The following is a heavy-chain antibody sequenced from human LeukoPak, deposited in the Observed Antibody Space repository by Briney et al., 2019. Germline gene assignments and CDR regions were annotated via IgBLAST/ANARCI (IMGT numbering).Heavy chain of an antibody. CDR2: ISGSGGST. V-gene: IGHV3-23*01. J-gene: IGHJ4*02. CDR3: AKGYLRLGELSLPPGVIDY. CDR1: GFSFSSYA. Sequence: GGSLRLSCAAAGFSFSSYAMSWVRQAPGKGLEWVSVISGSGGSTYYTDSVKGRFTISRDNSKNTLYVHMNSLRAEDTALYYCAKGYLRLGELSLPPGVIDYWGQGTLVTVSS. D-gene: IGHD3-16*02.